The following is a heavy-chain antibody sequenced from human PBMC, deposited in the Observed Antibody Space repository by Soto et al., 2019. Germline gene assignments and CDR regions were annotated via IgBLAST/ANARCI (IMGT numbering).Heavy chain of an antibody. V-gene: IGHV3-48*02. D-gene: IGHD3-3*01. CDR2: ISSSSTTI. CDR3: ARDKFLFFQTRSRHKRLAPGLGIPAEPLFDL. J-gene: IGHJ2*01. Sequence: EKGLEWFSYISSSSTTIYYSDSVKGRFTISRDNAKNSLYLQMNSLRDEDTAVYYCARDKFLFFQTRSRHKRLAPGLGIPAEPLFDL.